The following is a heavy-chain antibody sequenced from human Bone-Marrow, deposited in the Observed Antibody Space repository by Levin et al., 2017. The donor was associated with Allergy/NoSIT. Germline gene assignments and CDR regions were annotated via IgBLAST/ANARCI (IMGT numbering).Heavy chain of an antibody. Sequence: GSLRLSCTVSGGSISSYYWSWIRQPAGKGLEWIGRIYTSGSTNYNPSLKSRVTMSVDTSKNQFSLKLSSVTAADTAVYYCASGALSASFDYWGQGTLVTVSS. CDR1: GGSISSYY. J-gene: IGHJ4*02. CDR3: ASGALSASFDY. CDR2: IYTSGST. D-gene: IGHD3-16*01. V-gene: IGHV4-4*07.